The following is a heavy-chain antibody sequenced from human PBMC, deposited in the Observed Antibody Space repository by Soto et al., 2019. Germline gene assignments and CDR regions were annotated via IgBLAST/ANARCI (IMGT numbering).Heavy chain of an antibody. CDR1: GGSISCYY. Sequence: QVQLQESGPGMVKPSEPLSLTCTVSGGSISCYYWSWIRQPPGKGLEWNGDIYYSASTNSNPARKSRATITLDTSKNQFSLKLISVTAADTAVYYCARVSTVTTGADFDYWGQETLVTVSS. CDR3: ARVSTVTTGADFDY. D-gene: IGHD4-17*01. V-gene: IGHV4-59*01. J-gene: IGHJ4*02. CDR2: IYYSAST.